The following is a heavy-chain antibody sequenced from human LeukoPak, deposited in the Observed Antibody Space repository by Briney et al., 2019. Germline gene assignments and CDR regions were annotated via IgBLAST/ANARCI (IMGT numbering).Heavy chain of an antibody. CDR3: ARAGRLLWFGEFHSPNYFDY. CDR1: GYTFTSYY. V-gene: IGHV1-46*01. J-gene: IGHJ4*02. Sequence: ASVKVSCKASGYTFTSYYMHWVRQAPGQGLEWMGIINPSGGSTSYAQKFQGRVTMTRDMSTSTVYMELSSLRSEDTAVYYCARAGRLLWFGEFHSPNYFDYWGQGTLVTVSS. CDR2: INPSGGST. D-gene: IGHD3-10*01.